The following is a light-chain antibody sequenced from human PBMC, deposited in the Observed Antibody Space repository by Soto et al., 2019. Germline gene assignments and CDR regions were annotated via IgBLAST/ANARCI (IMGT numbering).Light chain of an antibody. J-gene: IGKJ3*01. V-gene: IGKV2-28*01. CDR3: VQVLQTLFT. Sequence: DIVMTQSPLSLPVTPGEPASISCRSSQSLLHSNGYNYLDWYVQRPGQSPQLLIYLGSYRDSGVTDRISGSGSGTDFTLKISRVEAEDVGVYYCVQVLQTLFTFGPGTKVDIK. CDR2: LGS. CDR1: QSLLHSNGYNY.